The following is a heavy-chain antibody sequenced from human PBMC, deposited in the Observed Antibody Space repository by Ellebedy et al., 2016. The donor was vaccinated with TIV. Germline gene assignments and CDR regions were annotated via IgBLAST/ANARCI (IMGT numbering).Heavy chain of an antibody. CDR3: ARVGHRAAGGSYYYYYGMDV. J-gene: IGHJ6*02. CDR2: ISSGSSTI. CDR1: EFIFRDYY. D-gene: IGHD6-13*01. Sequence: PGGSLRLSCEASEFIFRDYYMSWIRQAPGKGLEWVSYISSGSSTIYYADSVKGRFTVSRDNAKNSLYLQMNSLRAEDTAVYYCARVGHRAAGGSYYYYYGMDVWGQGTTVTVSS. V-gene: IGHV3-11*04.